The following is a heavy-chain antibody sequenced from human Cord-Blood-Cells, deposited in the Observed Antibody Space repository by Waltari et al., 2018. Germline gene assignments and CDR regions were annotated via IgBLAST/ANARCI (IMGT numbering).Heavy chain of an antibody. J-gene: IGHJ4*02. V-gene: IGHV4-34*01. CDR3: AGKTPRYSSSPGSIDY. CDR1: GGSFSGYY. Sequence: QVQLQQWGAGLLKPSETLSLTCAVYGGSFSGYYWRWIRQPTGKGLEWIREINPSGMTNYTPSLKSRVAISVDTSKSQFSLKLSSLTAADTAVYYCAGKTPRYSSSPGSIDYWGQGTLVTVSS. D-gene: IGHD6-6*01. CDR2: INPSGMT.